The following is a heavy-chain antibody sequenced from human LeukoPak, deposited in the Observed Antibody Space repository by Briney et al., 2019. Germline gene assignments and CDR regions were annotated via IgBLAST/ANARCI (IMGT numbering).Heavy chain of an antibody. V-gene: IGHV4-38-2*01. J-gene: IGHJ3*02. CDR3: ASEWLGEDAFDI. Sequence: SETLSLTCAVSGYSISSGYYWGWIRQPPGKGLEWIGSIYHSGSTYYNPSLKSRVAISVDTSKNQFPLKLSSVTAADTAVYYCASEWLGEDAFDIWGQGTMVTVSS. CDR2: IYHSGST. CDR1: GYSISSGYY. D-gene: IGHD6-19*01.